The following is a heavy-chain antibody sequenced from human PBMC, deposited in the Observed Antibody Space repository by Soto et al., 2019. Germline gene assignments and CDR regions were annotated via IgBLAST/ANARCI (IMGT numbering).Heavy chain of an antibody. CDR2: IYHSGST. CDR3: ATLKTYPIFGPYNGFDP. J-gene: IGHJ5*02. D-gene: IGHD3-3*01. V-gene: IGHV4-4*02. CDR1: GVSISSNNW. Sequence: QVQLQESGPGLVKPSATLSLTCAVSGVSISSNNWWSWVRQPPGKGLEWIGEIYHSGSTNYNPSLKSRVTISVDKSKNPFSLKLSSMTAADTAVYYCATLKTYPIFGPYNGFDPWGQGTLVTVSS.